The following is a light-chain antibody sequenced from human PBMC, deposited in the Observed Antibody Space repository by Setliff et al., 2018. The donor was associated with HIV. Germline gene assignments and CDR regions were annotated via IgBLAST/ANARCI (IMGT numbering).Light chain of an antibody. Sequence: QSVLTQPASVSGAPGQSYTISCTGTSRDVGGYNYGSWYQHQPGKAPKLMSYDVSNRPSGVSNRFSGPKSGSTASLTISGLQTEDEADYYCSSYTSSHTHVFGTGTKV. CDR1: SRDVGGYNY. CDR3: SSYTSSHTHV. CDR2: DVS. V-gene: IGLV2-14*03. J-gene: IGLJ1*01.